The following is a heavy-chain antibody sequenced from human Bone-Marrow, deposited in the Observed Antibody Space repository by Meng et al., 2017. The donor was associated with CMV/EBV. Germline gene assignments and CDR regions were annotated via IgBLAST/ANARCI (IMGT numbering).Heavy chain of an antibody. CDR1: GDSVSSNSAA. Sequence: QVQRRHAGHGLAKPSPTLSLPCAISGDSVSSNSAAWNWIRQSPSRGLEWLGRTYYRSKWYNDYAVSVKSRITINPDTSKNQFSLKLSSVTAADTAVYYCARDGPLWFGELLGGFDPWGQGTLVTVSS. D-gene: IGHD3-10*01. CDR2: TYYRSKWYN. CDR3: ARDGPLWFGELLGGFDP. J-gene: IGHJ5*02. V-gene: IGHV6-1*01.